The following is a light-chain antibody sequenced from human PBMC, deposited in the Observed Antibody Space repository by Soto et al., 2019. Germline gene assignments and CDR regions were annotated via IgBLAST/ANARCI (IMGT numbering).Light chain of an antibody. CDR1: SSDVGTYNY. Sequence: QSALTQPASVSGSPGQSITISCTGTSSDVGTYNYVSWYQLHPGKAPKLMVHEVSNRPSGVSNRFSGSKSGNTASLTISGLQAEDEADYHCSSYTSSSTYVFGTGTKVTVL. CDR3: SSYTSSSTYV. J-gene: IGLJ1*01. CDR2: EVS. V-gene: IGLV2-14*01.